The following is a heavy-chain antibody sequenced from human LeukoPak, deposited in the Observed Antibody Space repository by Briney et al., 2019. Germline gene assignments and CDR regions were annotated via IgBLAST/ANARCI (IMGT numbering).Heavy chain of an antibody. CDR3: ARRAGITGTTGYFDY. D-gene: IGHD1-14*01. CDR2: IYYSGST. J-gene: IGHJ4*02. CDR1: GGSISSSSYY. V-gene: IGHV4-39*01. Sequence: ASETLSLTCTVSGGSISSSSYYWGWIRQPPGKGLEWIGSIYYSGSTYYNPSLKSRVTISVDTSKNQFSLELSSVTAADTAVYYCARRAGITGTTGYFDYWGQGTLVTVSS.